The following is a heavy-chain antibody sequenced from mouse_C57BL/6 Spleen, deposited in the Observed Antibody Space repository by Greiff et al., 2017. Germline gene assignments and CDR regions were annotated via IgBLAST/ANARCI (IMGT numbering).Heavy chain of an antibody. CDR2: ISYDGSN. D-gene: IGHD1-1*01. CDR1: GYSITSGYY. Sequence: EVKLMESGPGLVKPSQSLSLTCSVTGYSITSGYYWNWIRQFPGNKLEWMGYISYDGSNNYNPSLKNRISITRDTSKNQFFLKLNSVTTEDTATYYCAKEHYYGSTYAMDYWGQGTSVTVSS. V-gene: IGHV3-6*01. CDR3: AKEHYYGSTYAMDY. J-gene: IGHJ4*01.